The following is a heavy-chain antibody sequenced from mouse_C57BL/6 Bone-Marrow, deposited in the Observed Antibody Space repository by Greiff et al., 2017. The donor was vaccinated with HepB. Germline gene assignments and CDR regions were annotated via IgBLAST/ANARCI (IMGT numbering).Heavy chain of an antibody. V-gene: IGHV1-18*01. CDR2: INPNNGGT. CDR1: GYTFTDYN. J-gene: IGHJ1*03. D-gene: IGHD1-1*01. Sequence: EVKLQESGPELVKPGASVKIPCKASGYTFTDYNMDWVKQSHGKSLEWIGDINPNNGGTIYNQKFKGKATLTVDKSSSTAYMELRSLTSEDTAVYYCARWVYYGSSFWYFDVWGTGTTVTVSS. CDR3: ARWVYYGSSFWYFDV.